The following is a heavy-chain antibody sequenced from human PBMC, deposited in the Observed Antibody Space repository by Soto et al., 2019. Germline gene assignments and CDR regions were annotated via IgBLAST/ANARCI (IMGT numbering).Heavy chain of an antibody. CDR1: GGSISSYY. J-gene: IGHJ4*02. V-gene: IGHV4-59*08. D-gene: IGHD3-22*01. CDR2: INHSGST. Sequence: PSETLSLTCTVSGGSISSYYWSWIRQPPGKGLEWIGEINHSGSTNYNPSLKSRVTISVDTSKNQFSLKLRSVTAADTAVFYCAGLYPYESSGYHLNYWGQGARVTVSS. CDR3: AGLYPYESSGYHLNY.